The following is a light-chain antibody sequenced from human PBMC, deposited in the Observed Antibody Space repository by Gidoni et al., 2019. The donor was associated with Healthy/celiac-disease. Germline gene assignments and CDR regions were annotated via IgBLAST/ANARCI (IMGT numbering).Light chain of an antibody. V-gene: IGKV1-13*02. CDR2: DAS. CDR1: QGISSA. Sequence: AIQLTQSPSSLSASVGDRVTITCRASQGISSALAWYQQKPGKATKLLIYDASSLESGVPSRFSGSGSGTDFTLTSSSLQPEDFATYYCQQFNSSRTFGQGTKVEIK. J-gene: IGKJ1*01. CDR3: QQFNSSRT.